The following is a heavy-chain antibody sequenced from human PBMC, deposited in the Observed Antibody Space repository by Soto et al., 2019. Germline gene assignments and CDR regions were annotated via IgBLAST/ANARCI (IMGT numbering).Heavy chain of an antibody. J-gene: IGHJ6*02. CDR2: IAYDGSNA. Sequence: QVQLVESGGGVVQPGGSLRLSCAASGFTFRNHAMHWVRQAPGKGLECLAVIAYDGSNAFYRDSVKGRLTVSRASSKNVLYLHMDIVRSEDTGVYYCARADREDILVVVGARPGEYGIDIWGQGTTVTVSS. D-gene: IGHD2-15*01. V-gene: IGHV3-30-3*01. CDR1: GFTFRNHA. CDR3: ARADREDILVVVGARPGEYGIDI.